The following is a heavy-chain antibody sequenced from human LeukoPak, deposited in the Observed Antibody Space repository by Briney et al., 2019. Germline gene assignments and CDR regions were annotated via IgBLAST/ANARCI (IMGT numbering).Heavy chain of an antibody. V-gene: IGHV4-30-2*01. Sequence: SETLSLTCTVSGGSISSGGYSWSWIRQPPGKGLEWIGYIYHSGNTYYNPSLKSRVTISVDRSKNQFSLKLSSVTAADTAVYYCASSQPLIPARNYYYYYGMDVWGQGTTVTVSS. CDR1: GGSISSGGYS. CDR3: ASSQPLIPARNYYYYYGMDV. CDR2: IYHSGNT. D-gene: IGHD2-2*01. J-gene: IGHJ6*02.